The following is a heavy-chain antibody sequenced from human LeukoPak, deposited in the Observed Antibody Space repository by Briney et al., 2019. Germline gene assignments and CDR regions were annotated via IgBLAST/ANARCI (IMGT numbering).Heavy chain of an antibody. V-gene: IGHV3-9*03. J-gene: IGHJ4*02. CDR1: GYTFDDYA. CDR2: ISWNSGSI. CDR3: AKDKSSLAVATLSDY. Sequence: GGSLRLSCAASGYTFDDYAMRWVRQAPGKGLEWVAGISWNSGSIGYADYVKGRVTISRDNSKNSLYLEMKSLRSDDMAFYYCAKDKSSLAVATLSDYSRQRTLVTAS. D-gene: IGHD6-19*01.